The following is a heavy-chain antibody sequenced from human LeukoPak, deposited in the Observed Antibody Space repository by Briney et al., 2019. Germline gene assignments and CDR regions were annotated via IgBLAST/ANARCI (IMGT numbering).Heavy chain of an antibody. J-gene: IGHJ3*02. CDR2: IRSKANSYAT. V-gene: IGHV3-73*01. CDR3: SGGVGSAFDI. Sequence: GGSLRLSCAASGFTFSGSAMHWVRQASGKGLEWVGRIRSKANSYATAYAASVKGRFTISRDDSKNTAYLQMNSLKTEDTAVYYCSGGVGSAFDIWGQGTMVTVSS. CDR1: GFTFSGSA. D-gene: IGHD3-16*01.